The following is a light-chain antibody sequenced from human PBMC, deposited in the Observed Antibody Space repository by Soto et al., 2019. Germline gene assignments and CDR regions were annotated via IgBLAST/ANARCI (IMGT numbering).Light chain of an antibody. CDR2: GAS. J-gene: IGKJ1*01. CDR1: QSVGSN. Sequence: EIVVTQSPGALSMSPGERATLSCRASQSVGSNLAGYYQRTGQAPRLLIYGASTRATGVTARCSGSGSGTEFTLTISSLLSEDYVVYYCHQYNNWPPETFGQGTKVDIK. CDR3: HQYNNWPPET. V-gene: IGKV3-15*01.